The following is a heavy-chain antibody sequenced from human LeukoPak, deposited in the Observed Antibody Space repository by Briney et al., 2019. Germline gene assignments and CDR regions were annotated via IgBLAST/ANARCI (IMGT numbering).Heavy chain of an antibody. Sequence: GGSLRLSCAASGFTFSSHSMNWVRQAPGKGLEWVSYISSSSSARYYADSVKGRFTISRDDARNSLYQQMNSLRAEDTAVYYCARMSGSRLPGYWGQGALVTVSS. CDR2: ISSSSSAR. D-gene: IGHD3-3*01. CDR3: ARMSGSRLPGY. J-gene: IGHJ4*02. V-gene: IGHV3-48*01. CDR1: GFTFSSHS.